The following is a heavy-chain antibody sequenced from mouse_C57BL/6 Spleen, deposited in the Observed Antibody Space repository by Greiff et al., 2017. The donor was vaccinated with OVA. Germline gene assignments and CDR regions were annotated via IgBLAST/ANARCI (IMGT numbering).Heavy chain of an antibody. J-gene: IGHJ1*03. CDR3: ARDYGSSPRYFDV. CDR1: GYTFTSYW. V-gene: IGHV1-72*01. D-gene: IGHD1-1*01. CDR2: IDPNSGGT. Sequence: VQLQQPGAELVKPGASVKLSCKASGYTFTSYWMHWVKQRPGRGLEWIGRIDPNSGGTKYNEKFKRKATLTVDKPSSTAYLQLSSLTSEDSAVYYCARDYGSSPRYFDVWGTGTTVTVSS.